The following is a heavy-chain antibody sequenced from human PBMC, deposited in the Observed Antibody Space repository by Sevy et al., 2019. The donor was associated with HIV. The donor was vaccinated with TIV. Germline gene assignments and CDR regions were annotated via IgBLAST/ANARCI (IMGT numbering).Heavy chain of an antibody. Sequence: ASVKVSCKASGYTFTGYYIHWVRQAPGQGLEWMGWINPNSGDTIYAQKFEGRVTMTSDTSISTAYMELTRLTSDDMAMFYCARAEGYYFGSGSLDSWGQGTPVTVSS. V-gene: IGHV1-2*02. CDR1: GYTFTGYY. J-gene: IGHJ4*02. D-gene: IGHD3-10*01. CDR3: ARAEGYYFGSGSLDS. CDR2: INPNSGDT.